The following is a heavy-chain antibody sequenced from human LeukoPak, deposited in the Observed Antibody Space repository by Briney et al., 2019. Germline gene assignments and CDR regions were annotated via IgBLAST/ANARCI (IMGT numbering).Heavy chain of an antibody. CDR3: ARAQYSSGSNADY. CDR2: ISSSSSYI. Sequence: PGGSLRLSCAASGFTFSSYSMNWVRQAPGKGLEWVSSISSSSSYIYYADSVKGRFTISRDNAKNSLYLQMNSLRAEDTAVYYCARAQYSSGSNADYWGQGTLVTVSS. J-gene: IGHJ4*02. CDR1: GFTFSSYS. V-gene: IGHV3-21*01. D-gene: IGHD6-19*01.